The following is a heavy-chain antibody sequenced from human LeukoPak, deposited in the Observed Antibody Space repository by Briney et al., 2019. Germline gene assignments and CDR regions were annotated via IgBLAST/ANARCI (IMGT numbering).Heavy chain of an antibody. D-gene: IGHD6-19*01. CDR1: GGSISSYY. CDR2: IYTSGST. CDR3: ARTEAVAGTIDY. V-gene: IGHV4-4*07. J-gene: IGHJ4*02. Sequence: SETLSLTCTVFGGSISSYYWSWIRRPAGKGLEWIGRIYTSGSTNYNPSLKSRVTMSVDTSKNQFSLKLSSVTAADTAVYYCARTEAVAGTIDYWGQGTLVTVSS.